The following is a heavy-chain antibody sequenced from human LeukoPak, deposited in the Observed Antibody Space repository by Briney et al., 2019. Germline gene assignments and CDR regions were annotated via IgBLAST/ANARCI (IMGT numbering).Heavy chain of an antibody. D-gene: IGHD3-10*01. Sequence: ASVKVSCKASGYTFTGYYMHWVRQAPGQGLEWMGWINPNNGGTNYAQKFQGRVTMTSDTSISTAYMELNRLRSDDTAVYYCARVSITMGLKWFDPWGQGTLVTVSS. CDR2: INPNNGGT. CDR3: ARVSITMGLKWFDP. J-gene: IGHJ5*02. V-gene: IGHV1-2*02. CDR1: GYTFTGYY.